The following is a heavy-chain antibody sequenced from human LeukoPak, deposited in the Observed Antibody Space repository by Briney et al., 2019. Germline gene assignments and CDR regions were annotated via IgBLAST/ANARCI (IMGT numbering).Heavy chain of an antibody. V-gene: IGHV4-39*01. CDR1: GGSISSSSYY. D-gene: IGHD6-6*01. CDR2: IYYSGST. Sequence: SETLSLTCTVSGGSISSSSYYWGWIRQPPGKGLEWIGSIYYSGSTYYNPSLKSRVTISVDTSKNQFSLKLSSVTAADTAVYYCARQGYSSSSGFDYWGQGTLVTVSS. CDR3: ARQGYSSSSGFDY. J-gene: IGHJ4*02.